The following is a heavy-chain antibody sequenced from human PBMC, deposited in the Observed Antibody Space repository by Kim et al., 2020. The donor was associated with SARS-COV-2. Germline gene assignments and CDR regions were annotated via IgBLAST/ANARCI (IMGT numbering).Heavy chain of an antibody. Sequence: SETLSLTCAVYGGSFSGYYWSWIRQPPGKGLEWIGEINHSGSTNYNPSLKSRVTISVDTSKNQFSLKLSSVTAADTAVYYCARVSRVCSSTSCYVDYWGQGTLVTVSS. J-gene: IGHJ4*02. CDR2: INHSGST. V-gene: IGHV4-34*01. CDR3: ARVSRVCSSTSCYVDY. CDR1: GGSFSGYY. D-gene: IGHD2-2*01.